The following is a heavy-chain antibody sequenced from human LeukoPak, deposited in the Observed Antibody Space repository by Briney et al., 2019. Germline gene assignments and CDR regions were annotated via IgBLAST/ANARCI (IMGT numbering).Heavy chain of an antibody. Sequence: ASVKVSCKASGYTFTGYYIHWVRQAPGQGLEWMGWINPNSGGTNYAQKFQGRVTMTRDTSISTAYMELSRLRSDDTAVYYCARDTPDGSSRKFDYWGQGTLVTVSS. J-gene: IGHJ4*02. D-gene: IGHD6-6*01. CDR1: GYTFTGYY. V-gene: IGHV1-2*02. CDR3: ARDTPDGSSRKFDY. CDR2: INPNSGGT.